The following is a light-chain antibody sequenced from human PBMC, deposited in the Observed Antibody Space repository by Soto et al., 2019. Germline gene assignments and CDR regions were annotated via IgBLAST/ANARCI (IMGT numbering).Light chain of an antibody. CDR3: QHYNSYSEA. Sequence: DIRVSQSPSTLSASVGDRVTITCRASQTISSWLSWYQQKPGKAPKLLIYKASTLKSGVPSRFSGSGSGTEFTLTISSLQPDDFATYYCQHYNSYSEAFGQGTNV. J-gene: IGKJ1*01. CDR1: QTISSW. CDR2: KAS. V-gene: IGKV1-5*03.